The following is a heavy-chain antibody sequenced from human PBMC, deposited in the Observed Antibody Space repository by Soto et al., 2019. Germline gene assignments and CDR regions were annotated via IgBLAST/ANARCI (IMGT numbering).Heavy chain of an antibody. CDR3: ARRGSSGWYEGYFDD. Sequence: GGSLRLSCEASGFTLSDYYMTWIRQAPGKGLEWVSHISSSGNMYHADSVQGRFTISRDNAKNSLYLQMTSLRDGDTAVYYCARRGSSGWYEGYFDDWGQGTLVTVSS. CDR1: GFTLSDYY. D-gene: IGHD6-19*01. CDR2: ISSSGNM. J-gene: IGHJ4*02. V-gene: IGHV3-11*01.